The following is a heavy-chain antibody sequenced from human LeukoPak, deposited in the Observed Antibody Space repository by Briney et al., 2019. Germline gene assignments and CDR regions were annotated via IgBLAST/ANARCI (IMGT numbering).Heavy chain of an antibody. CDR1: GFTICSYG. D-gene: IGHD6-19*01. CDR3: AKDRCSSGWYGEYYMDV. Sequence: GGSLRLSCAASGFTICSYGMHWVRHAPREGLEGVAFIRYDGGTKSYADSAKGRFTISRDNSKITLFQQMNSLRAEDVAVYYCAKDRCSSGWYGEYYMDVWGKGTTVTISS. J-gene: IGHJ6*03. V-gene: IGHV3-30*02. CDR2: IRYDGGTK.